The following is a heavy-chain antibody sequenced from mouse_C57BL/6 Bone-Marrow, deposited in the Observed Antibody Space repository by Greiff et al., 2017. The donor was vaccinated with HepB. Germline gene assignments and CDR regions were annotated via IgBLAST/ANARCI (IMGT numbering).Heavy chain of an antibody. D-gene: IGHD1-1*01. J-gene: IGHJ2*01. CDR1: GYTFTSYW. CDR3: ARWVITTVPDY. V-gene: IGHV1-64*01. CDR2: IHPNSGST. Sequence: QVQLQQPGAELVKPGASVKLSCKASGYTFTSYWMHWVKQRPGQGLEWIGMIHPNSGSTNYNEKFKSKATLTVDKSSSTAYMQLSSLTSEDSAVYYCARWVITTVPDYWGQGTTLTVSS.